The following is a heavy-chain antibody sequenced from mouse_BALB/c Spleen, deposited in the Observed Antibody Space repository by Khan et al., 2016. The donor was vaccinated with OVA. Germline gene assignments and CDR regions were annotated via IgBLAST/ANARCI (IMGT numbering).Heavy chain of an antibody. CDR2: INTYTGEL. Sequence: QIQLVQSGPELKKPGETVKISFKASGYTFTSYGMNWVKQSPGKALRWMGWINTYTGELTYTDDFKGRFAFSLETSASTAYLQINNLKNEDTATYFCARPPYFSYTLDYWGQGTSVTVSS. D-gene: IGHD2-10*01. CDR1: GYTFTSYG. J-gene: IGHJ4*01. CDR3: ARPPYFSYTLDY. V-gene: IGHV9-3-1*01.